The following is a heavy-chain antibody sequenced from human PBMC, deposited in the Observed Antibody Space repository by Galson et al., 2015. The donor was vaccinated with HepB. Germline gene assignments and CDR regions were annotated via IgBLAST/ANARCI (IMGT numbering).Heavy chain of an antibody. J-gene: IGHJ6*02. CDR2: IRSKAKSYAT. Sequence: SLRLSCAASGFTFSDSTMHWVRQASGKGLEWVGRIRSKAKSYATAYAASVKGRFTISRDDSKNTAYLQMNSLKTEDTAVYYCTSTITDAYYYYYGMDVWGQGTTVTVSS. CDR3: TSTITDAYYYYYGMDV. V-gene: IGHV3-73*01. D-gene: IGHD1-14*01. CDR1: GFTFSDST.